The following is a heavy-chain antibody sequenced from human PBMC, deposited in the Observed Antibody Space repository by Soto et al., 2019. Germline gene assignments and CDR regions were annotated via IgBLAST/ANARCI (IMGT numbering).Heavy chain of an antibody. CDR3: ARESPQYYYGSGSYLVSDYGMDV. J-gene: IGHJ6*02. CDR1: GYTFTSYA. CDR2: INAGNGNT. Sequence: GASVKVSCKASGYTFTSYAMHWVRQAPGQRLEWMGWINAGNGNTKYSQKFQGRVTITRDTSASTAYMELSSLRSEDTAVYYCARESPQYYYGSGSYLVSDYGMDVWGQGTTVTVSS. D-gene: IGHD3-10*01. V-gene: IGHV1-3*01.